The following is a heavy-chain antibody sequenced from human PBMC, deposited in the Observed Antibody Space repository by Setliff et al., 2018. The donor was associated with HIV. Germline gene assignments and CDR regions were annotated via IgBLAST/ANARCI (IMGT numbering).Heavy chain of an antibody. J-gene: IGHJ4*02. CDR3: ARVCPPVRYNVWSGYYPKAGYFDY. V-gene: IGHV4-31*03. CDR1: GGSISSGVYY. D-gene: IGHD3-3*01. Sequence: SETLSLTCTVSGGSISSGVYYWSWIRHHPGKGLEWIGYVHYSGSIYYNPSLKSRVTISVDTSKNQFSLNMSSVTAADTAVYYCARVCPPVRYNVWSGYYPKAGYFDYWGQGALVTVYS. CDR2: VHYSGSI.